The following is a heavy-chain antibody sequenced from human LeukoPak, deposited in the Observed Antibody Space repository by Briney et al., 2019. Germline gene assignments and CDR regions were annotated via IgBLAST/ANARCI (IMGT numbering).Heavy chain of an antibody. CDR3: ARLTGDRAVFDY. D-gene: IGHD7-27*01. J-gene: IGHJ4*02. CDR2: IYYSGST. Sequence: SETLSLTCTVSGGSISSYYWSWIRQPPGKGLEWIGYIYYSGSTNYNPSLKSRVTISVDTSKNQFSLKLSSVTAADTAVYYCARLTGDRAVFDYWGQGTLVTVSS. CDR1: GGSISSYY. V-gene: IGHV4-59*08.